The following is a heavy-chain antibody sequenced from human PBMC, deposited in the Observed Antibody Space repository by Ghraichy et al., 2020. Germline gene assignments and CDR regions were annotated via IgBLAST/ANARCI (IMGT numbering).Heavy chain of an antibody. Sequence: GGSLRLSCVGSGFSFSSHSMNWVRQSPGKGLEWVSYITPSSRTTSYADSVRGRFTISRDNAQNSLYLQMNSLRDEDTAVYYCARGGTVVRFFYFNGMDVWGQGTTFTVSS. J-gene: IGHJ6*02. CDR1: GFSFSSHS. CDR3: ARGGTVVRFFYFNGMDV. D-gene: IGHD4-23*01. CDR2: ITPSSRTT. V-gene: IGHV3-48*02.